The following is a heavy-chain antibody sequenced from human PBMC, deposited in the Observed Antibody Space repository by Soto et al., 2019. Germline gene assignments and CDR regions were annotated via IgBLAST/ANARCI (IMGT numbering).Heavy chain of an antibody. D-gene: IGHD3-3*01. CDR1: GFTFSSYS. CDR3: VLRFLEWLLHEYYYYYGMGV. J-gene: IGHJ6*02. Sequence: PGGSLRLSCAASGFTFSSYSMNWVRQAPGKGLEWVSSISSSSSYIYYADSVKGRFTISRDNAKNSLYLQMNSLRAEDTAVYYCVLRFLEWLLHEYYYYYGMGVWGQGTTVTVSS. V-gene: IGHV3-21*01. CDR2: ISSSSSYI.